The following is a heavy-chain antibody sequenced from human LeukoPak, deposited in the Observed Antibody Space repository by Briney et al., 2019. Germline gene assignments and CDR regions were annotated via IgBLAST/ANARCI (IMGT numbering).Heavy chain of an antibody. J-gene: IGHJ4*02. V-gene: IGHV4-31*03. Sequence: SQTLSLTCTVSGGSISSSGYYWTWIRQLPGKGLEWIGYIHHSGSTDYNPSLRSRVTISGDTSKNQFSLKLNSVTAADTAVYYCARDLEEYWGQGTLVTVSS. CDR2: IHHSGST. CDR3: ARDLEEY. CDR1: GGSISSSGYY.